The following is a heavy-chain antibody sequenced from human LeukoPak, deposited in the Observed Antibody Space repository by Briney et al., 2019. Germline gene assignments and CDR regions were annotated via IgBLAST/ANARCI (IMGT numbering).Heavy chain of an antibody. V-gene: IGHV3-21*01. CDR2: ISSSRSYI. D-gene: IGHD4-17*01. CDR3: AREDYVGVNFDY. Sequence: PGGSLRLSCAASGFTFSSYSMNWVRQARGKGLEWVSSISSSRSYIYYADSVKGRFTISRDNAKNSLYLQMNSLRVEDTAVYYCAREDYVGVNFDYWGQGTLDTVSS. J-gene: IGHJ4*02. CDR1: GFTFSSYS.